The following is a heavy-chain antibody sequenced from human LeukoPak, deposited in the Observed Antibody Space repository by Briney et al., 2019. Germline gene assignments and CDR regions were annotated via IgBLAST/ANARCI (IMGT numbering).Heavy chain of an antibody. CDR1: GFTFSSYA. D-gene: IGHD3-3*01. Sequence: GGSLRLSCAASGFTFSSYAMSWVRHAPGKGLEWVSAISGSGGSTYYADSVKGRFTISRDNSKNTLYLQMNSLRAEDTAVYYCAKDGLHYDFWSGSPFDPWGQGTLVTVSS. CDR2: ISGSGGST. V-gene: IGHV3-23*01. CDR3: AKDGLHYDFWSGSPFDP. J-gene: IGHJ5*02.